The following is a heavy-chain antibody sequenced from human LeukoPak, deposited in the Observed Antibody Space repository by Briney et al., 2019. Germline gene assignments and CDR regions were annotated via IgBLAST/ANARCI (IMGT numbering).Heavy chain of an antibody. CDR1: GFTFSSYW. Sequence: PGGSLRLSCAASGFTFSSYWMTWVRQAPGKGLEWVANIKLDVSETYYVDSVRGRFIISRDNAKNSLYLQMNSLRAEDTAVYYCARDLMRFLEWVNWGQGTLVTVSS. D-gene: IGHD3-3*01. J-gene: IGHJ4*02. V-gene: IGHV3-7*01. CDR2: IKLDVSET. CDR3: ARDLMRFLEWVN.